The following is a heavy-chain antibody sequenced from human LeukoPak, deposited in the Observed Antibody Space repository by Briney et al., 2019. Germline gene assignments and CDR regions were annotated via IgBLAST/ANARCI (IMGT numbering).Heavy chain of an antibody. Sequence: GGSLRLSCAASGFTFSNYAMNWVRQAPGKGLQWVSVISTTSPNTYYADSVKGRFTISRDNAKNSLYLQMNSLRDEDTAMYYCARDLAVSDYWGQGTLVTVSS. CDR1: GFTFSNYA. V-gene: IGHV3-48*02. CDR2: ISTTSPNT. CDR3: ARDLAVSDY. J-gene: IGHJ4*02.